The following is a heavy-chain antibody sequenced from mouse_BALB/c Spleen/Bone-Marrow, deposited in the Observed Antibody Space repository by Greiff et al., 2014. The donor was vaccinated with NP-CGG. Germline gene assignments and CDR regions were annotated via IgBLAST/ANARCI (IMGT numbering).Heavy chain of an antibody. CDR2: IDPANGNT. CDR1: GFNIKDTY. J-gene: IGHJ4*01. CDR3: AQGYDWAMDY. Sequence: VQLQQPGAELVKPGASVKLSCTASGFNIKDTYIHWVKQRPEKGLEWIGRIDPANGNTKYDPKFQGKATITTDTSSNTAYLQLSSLTSEDTAVYYCAQGYDWAMDYWGQGTSVTVSS. D-gene: IGHD2-14*01. V-gene: IGHV14-3*02.